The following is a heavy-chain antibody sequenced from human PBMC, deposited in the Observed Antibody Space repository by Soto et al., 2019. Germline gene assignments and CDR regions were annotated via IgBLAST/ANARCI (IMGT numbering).Heavy chain of an antibody. D-gene: IGHD1-26*01. V-gene: IGHV3-23*01. CDR3: ASATSESSLGYFDY. J-gene: IGHJ4*02. CDR2: VSGSGGTT. CDR1: GFTFSSYA. Sequence: GGSLRLSCAASGFTFSSYAMSWVRQAQGKGLEWVSAVSGSGGTTYYADSVKGRFTISRDNSKNTVYLQMKSLRAGDTAVYYCASATSESSLGYFDYGGQGTLVTV.